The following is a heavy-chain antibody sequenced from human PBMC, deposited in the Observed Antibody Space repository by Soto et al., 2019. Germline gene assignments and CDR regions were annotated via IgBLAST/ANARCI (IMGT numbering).Heavy chain of an antibody. CDR3: ARFPQTTDIAARRGWFDP. Sequence: QVQLVQSGAEVKKPGSSVKVSCKASGGTFSSYAISWVRQAPGQGLEWMGGIIPIFGTANYAQKFQGRVTITADESTSTAYMELSSVRSEDTAVYYCARFPQTTDIAARRGWFDPSGQGTLVTDSS. V-gene: IGHV1-69*01. J-gene: IGHJ5*02. D-gene: IGHD6-6*01. CDR1: GGTFSSYA. CDR2: IIPIFGTA.